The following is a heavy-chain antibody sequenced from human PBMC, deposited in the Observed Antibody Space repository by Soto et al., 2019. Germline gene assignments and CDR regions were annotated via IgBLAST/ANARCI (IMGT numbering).Heavy chain of an antibody. CDR2: INAGNGNT. CDR3: ARDPSYYGMDV. Sequence: ASVKVSCKASGNTFTRYYMHWVRQAPGQRLEWMGWINAGNGNTKYSQKFQGRVTITRDTSASTAYMELSSLRSEDTAVYYCARDPSYYGMDVWGQGTTVTVSS. V-gene: IGHV1-3*01. CDR1: GNTFTRYY. J-gene: IGHJ6*02.